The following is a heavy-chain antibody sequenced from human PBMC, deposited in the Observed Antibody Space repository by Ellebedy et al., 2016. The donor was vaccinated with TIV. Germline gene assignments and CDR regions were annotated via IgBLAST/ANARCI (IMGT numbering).Heavy chain of an antibody. CDR3: TRDRRFLDPKYNWFDP. CDR2: IRSKTYGGTT. Sequence: GESLKISCTASGFSFDDNFGDYAMIWFRQAPGRGLAWVGFIRSKTYGGTTEYAASVKGRFTISSDYSKSISYLQLHSLTTEDTAVYYCTRDRRFLDPKYNWFDPWGQGTLVTVSS. D-gene: IGHD3-3*01. J-gene: IGHJ5*02. V-gene: IGHV3-49*03. CDR1: GFSFDDNFGDYA.